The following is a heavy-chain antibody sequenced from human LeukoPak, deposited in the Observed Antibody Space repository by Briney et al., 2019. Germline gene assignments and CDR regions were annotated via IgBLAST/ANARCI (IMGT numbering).Heavy chain of an antibody. Sequence: SVKVSCKASGFTFTSSAMQWVRQARGQRLEWIGWIVVGSGNTNYAQKFQERVTITRDMSTSTAYMELSSLRSEDTAVYYCAAGRYYGSGSYFDYWGQGTLVTVSS. D-gene: IGHD3-10*01. CDR3: AAGRYYGSGSYFDY. J-gene: IGHJ4*02. V-gene: IGHV1-58*02. CDR1: GFTFTSSA. CDR2: IVVGSGNT.